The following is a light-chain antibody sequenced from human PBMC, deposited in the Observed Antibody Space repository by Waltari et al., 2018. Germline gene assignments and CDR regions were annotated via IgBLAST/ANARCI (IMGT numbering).Light chain of an antibody. J-gene: IGKJ1*01. V-gene: IGKV3-15*01. CDR3: LQYIKWPRT. Sequence: QSPDTLSVSPGEGATLSCRASQSVGGTLAWYQQKPGQAPRLLIHGAYTRASGVPARFIGSGSGTEFTLTISSLQSEDFAVYYCLQYIKWPRTFGQGTKVEIK. CDR2: GAY. CDR1: QSVGGT.